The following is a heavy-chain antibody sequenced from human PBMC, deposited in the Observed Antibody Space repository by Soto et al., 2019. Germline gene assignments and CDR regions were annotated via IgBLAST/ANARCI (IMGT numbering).Heavy chain of an antibody. J-gene: IGHJ4*02. CDR2: INTDESST. Sequence: GGSLRLSCAASGFTFSRYWMHWVRQAPGKGLVWVSRINTDESSTTYADSVKSRFTISRDNAKNTLYLQMNSLRAEDTAVYYCARDLGHDYSNPLDYWGPGTQVTVSS. CDR1: GFTFSRYW. D-gene: IGHD4-4*01. CDR3: ARDLGHDYSNPLDY. V-gene: IGHV3-74*01.